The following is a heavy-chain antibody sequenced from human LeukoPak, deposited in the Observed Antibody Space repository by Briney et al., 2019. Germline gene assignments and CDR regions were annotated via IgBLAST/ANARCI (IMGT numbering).Heavy chain of an antibody. CDR2: IYYSGST. CDR1: GESISGFY. V-gene: IGHV4-59*01. Sequence: SETLSLTCTVSGESISGFYWTWIRQPPGKGLEWIGYIYYSGSTNYNPSLKSRVTISVDSSKNQFSLKLSSVTAADTAVYYCARDRPGGTVFDYWGQGTLVTVSS. CDR3: ARDRPGGTVFDY. D-gene: IGHD4-23*01. J-gene: IGHJ4*02.